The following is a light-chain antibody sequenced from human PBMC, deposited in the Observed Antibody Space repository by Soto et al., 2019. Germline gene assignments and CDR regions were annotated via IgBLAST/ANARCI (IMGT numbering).Light chain of an antibody. CDR2: GAS. J-gene: IGKJ2*01. Sequence: DIVMIQSPATLSVSPGERATLSCRASQSVGRSLAWYQQKPGQAPRLVIYGASTRATGIPARFSGSGSGTELTLPINSLQSEEYAVYCCQQEDRGPPGYTFGQGTKLDIK. CDR3: QQEDRGPPGYT. V-gene: IGKV3-15*01. CDR1: QSVGRS.